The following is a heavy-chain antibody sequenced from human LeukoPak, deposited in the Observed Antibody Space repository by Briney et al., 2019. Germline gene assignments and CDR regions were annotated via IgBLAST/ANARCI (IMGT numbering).Heavy chain of an antibody. CDR3: AREDLPGFYGSGSYYNLDAFDI. J-gene: IGHJ3*02. CDR2: INTNTGNP. Sequence: ASVTVSCKASGYTFTSYAMNWVRQAPVQGLEWMGWINTNTGNPTYAQGFTGRFVFSFDTPVSTAYLQISSLKAEDTAVYYCAREDLPGFYGSGSYYNLDAFDIWGQGTMVTVSS. V-gene: IGHV7-4-1*02. D-gene: IGHD3-10*01. CDR1: GYTFTSYA.